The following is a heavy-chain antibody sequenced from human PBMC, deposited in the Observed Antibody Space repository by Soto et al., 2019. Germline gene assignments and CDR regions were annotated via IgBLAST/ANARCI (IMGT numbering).Heavy chain of an antibody. Sequence: EVQLVESGGGLIQPGGSLRLSCAASGFIVSSHYMNWVRQAPGKGLEWVSVIYSGGNTYYADSVKGRFTISRDNSKNTLYLQMNSLRAADTAVYYCARRGWLQSSEDAFDIWGQGTLVTVSS. CDR3: ARRGWLQSSEDAFDI. D-gene: IGHD4-4*01. CDR1: GFIVSSHY. V-gene: IGHV3-53*01. J-gene: IGHJ3*02. CDR2: IYSGGNT.